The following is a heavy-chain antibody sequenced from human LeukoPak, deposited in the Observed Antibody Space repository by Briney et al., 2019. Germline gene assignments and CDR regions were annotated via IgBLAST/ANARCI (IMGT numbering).Heavy chain of an antibody. J-gene: IGHJ4*02. V-gene: IGHV4-39*07. CDR2: IYYSGST. D-gene: IGHD5-12*01. CDR3: ATDIVATRGIFY. CDR1: GGSISSSSYY. Sequence: SETLSLTCTVPGGSISSSSYYWGWIRQPPGKGLEWIGSIYYSGSTYYNPSLKSRVTISVDTSKNQFSLKLSSVTAADTAVYYCATDIVATRGIFYWGQGTLVTVSS.